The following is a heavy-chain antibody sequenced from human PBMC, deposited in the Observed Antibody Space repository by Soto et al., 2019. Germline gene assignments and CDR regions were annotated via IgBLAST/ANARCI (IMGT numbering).Heavy chain of an antibody. Sequence: QVQLQESGPGLVKPSQTLSLTYTVSGGSISSGGYYWSWIRQHPGKGLEWIGYIYYSGSTYYSPSLKSRVTISVDTSKNPFALKLSSVTAADTAVYYCARDHHLDYYGSVSQNWFDPWRQGTLVTVSS. CDR3: ARDHHLDYYGSVSQNWFDP. CDR1: GGSISSGGYY. D-gene: IGHD3-10*01. J-gene: IGHJ5*02. CDR2: IYYSGST. V-gene: IGHV4-31*03.